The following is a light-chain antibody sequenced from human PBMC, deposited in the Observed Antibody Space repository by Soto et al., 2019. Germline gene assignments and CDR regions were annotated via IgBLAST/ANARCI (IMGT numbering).Light chain of an antibody. CDR2: DVS. Sequence: QSALTQPPSASGSPGQSVTISCTGTSSDVGGYNYVCWYQQYPGKAPKLMIYDVSKRPSGVADRFSGSKLGNTASLTVSGLQAEDEADYYCSPYAGGNVVVFGGGTKLTVL. J-gene: IGLJ2*01. V-gene: IGLV2-8*01. CDR1: SSDVGGYNY. CDR3: SPYAGGNVVV.